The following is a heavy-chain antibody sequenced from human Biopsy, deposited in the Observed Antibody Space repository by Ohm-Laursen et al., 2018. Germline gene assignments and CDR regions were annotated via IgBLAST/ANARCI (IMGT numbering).Heavy chain of an antibody. CDR3: AREAIGYQLPCDD. CDR1: PGTFDSYG. Sequence: GSSVKVSCKPSPGTFDSYGVTWARQAPGQGLEWMGRIIPILRTTTYAPKFQGRVTFTADKSSSTAYLELSSLTSEDTAMFYCAREAIGYQLPCDDWGQGTLVTVSS. J-gene: IGHJ4*02. CDR2: IIPILRTT. V-gene: IGHV1-69*04. D-gene: IGHD2-15*01.